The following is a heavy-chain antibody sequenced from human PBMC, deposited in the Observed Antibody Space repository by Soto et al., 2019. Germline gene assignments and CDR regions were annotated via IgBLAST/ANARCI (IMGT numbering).Heavy chain of an antibody. J-gene: IGHJ5*02. CDR1: GGSISSSSYY. CDR2: IYYSGST. V-gene: IGHV4-39*01. Sequence: SETLSLTCTVSGGSISSSSYYWGWIRQPPGKGLEWIGSIYYSGSTYYNPSLKSRVTISVDTSKHQFSLKLGSVTAADTAVYYCARLPTPVDIVLMVYAKGWFDPWGQGTLVTVSS. D-gene: IGHD2-8*01. CDR3: ARLPTPVDIVLMVYAKGWFDP.